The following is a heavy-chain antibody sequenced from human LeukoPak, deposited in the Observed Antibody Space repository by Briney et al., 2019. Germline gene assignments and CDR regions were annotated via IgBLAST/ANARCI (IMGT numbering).Heavy chain of an antibody. D-gene: IGHD3-9*01. J-gene: IGHJ6*03. Sequence: PGGSLRLSCAASGFTFSSYWMSWVRQAPGKGLEWVANIKQDGSEKYYVDSVKGRFTISRDNAKNSLYLQTNSLRAEDTAVFYCASGYFDWSYYYYYYMDVWGKGTTVTVSS. CDR1: GFTFSSYW. V-gene: IGHV3-7*01. CDR3: ASGYFDWSYYYYYYMDV. CDR2: IKQDGSEK.